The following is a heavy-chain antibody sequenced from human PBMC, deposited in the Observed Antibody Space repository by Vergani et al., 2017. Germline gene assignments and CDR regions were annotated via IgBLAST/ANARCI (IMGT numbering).Heavy chain of an antibody. CDR3: AKDRIQLWAPRSVFDY. V-gene: IGHV3-9*01. Sequence: EVQLVESGGGLVQPGRSLRLSCAASGFTFDDYAMHWVRQAPGKGLEWVSGISWNSGSIGYADSVKGRFTISRDNSKNTLYLQMNSLRAEDTAVYYCAKDRIQLWAPRSVFDYWGQGTLVTVSS. J-gene: IGHJ4*02. CDR2: ISWNSGSI. CDR1: GFTFDDYA. D-gene: IGHD5-18*01.